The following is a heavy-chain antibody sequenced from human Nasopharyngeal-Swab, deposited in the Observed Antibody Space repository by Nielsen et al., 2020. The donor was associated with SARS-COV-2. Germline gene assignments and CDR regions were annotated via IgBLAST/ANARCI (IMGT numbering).Heavy chain of an antibody. V-gene: IGHV4-39*01. J-gene: IGHJ4*02. CDR3: AGQRNQITIFVVVNENPYYFDY. Sequence: SATLSPTRTVSGGSISSSSYYWGWIRQPPGKGLAWIGSIYYSGSTYYNTSLKSRVTISVDTSKNQFSLKLSSVTAADTAVYYSAGQRNQITIFVVVNENPYYFDYWGQGTLVTVSS. D-gene: IGHD3-3*01. CDR1: GGSISSSSYY. CDR2: IYYSGST.